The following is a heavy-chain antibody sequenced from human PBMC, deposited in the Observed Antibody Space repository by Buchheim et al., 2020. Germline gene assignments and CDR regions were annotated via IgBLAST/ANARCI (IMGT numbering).Heavy chain of an antibody. CDR1: GFTFSGSA. CDR2: ISGSGGST. CDR3: AARSDY. J-gene: IGHJ4*02. V-gene: IGHV3-23*04. Sequence: EVQLVESGGGLVQPGGSLKLSCAASGFTFSGSAMHWVRQASGKGLEWVSEISGSGGSTYYADSVKGRFTISRDNSKNTLHLQMSSLRAEDTAIYYCAARSDYWGQGTL.